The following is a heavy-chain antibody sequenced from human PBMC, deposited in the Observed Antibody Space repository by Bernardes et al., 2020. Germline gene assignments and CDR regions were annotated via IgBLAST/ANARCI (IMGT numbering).Heavy chain of an antibody. J-gene: IGHJ5*02. CDR3: ARAPPNYDYNWFDP. V-gene: IGHV4-59*01. D-gene: IGHD3-3*01. CDR2: IYYSGST. CDR1: GGSISSYY. Sequence: SETLSLTCTVSGGSISSYYWSWIRQPPGKGLEWIGYIYYSGSTNYNPSLKSRVTISVDTSKNQFSLKLSSVTAADTAVYYCARAPPNYDYNWFDPWGQGTLVTVSS.